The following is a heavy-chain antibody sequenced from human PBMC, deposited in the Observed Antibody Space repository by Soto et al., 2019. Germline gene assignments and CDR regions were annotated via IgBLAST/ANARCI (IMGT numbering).Heavy chain of an antibody. J-gene: IGHJ4*02. D-gene: IGHD3-16*02. CDR1: GYTFTSYD. V-gene: IGHV1-8*01. CDR2: MNPNSGNT. CDR3: ARVKGRWIWGSYPFDY. Sequence: QVQLVQSGAEVKKPGASVKVSCKASGYTFTSYDINWERQATGQGLEWMGWMNPNSGNTGYAQKFQGRVTMTRNTYIITAYMVLSRLRSECTAVYYCARVKGRWIWGSYPFDYGGQGTLVTVSS.